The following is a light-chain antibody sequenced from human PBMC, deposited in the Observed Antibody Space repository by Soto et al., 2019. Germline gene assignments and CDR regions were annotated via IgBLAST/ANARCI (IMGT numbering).Light chain of an antibody. J-gene: IGKJ4*02. CDR2: GAS. CDR1: QSVTTN. Sequence: ESVMTQSPATLSVSPGERATLSCRASQSVTTNLAWYQQTPGRAPRLLIYGASSRATGIPDRFSASGSGTYCTLSFSGLEPEDFAVYYCQQYGSSPLTFGGGTKVDIK. V-gene: IGKV3-20*01. CDR3: QQYGSSPLT.